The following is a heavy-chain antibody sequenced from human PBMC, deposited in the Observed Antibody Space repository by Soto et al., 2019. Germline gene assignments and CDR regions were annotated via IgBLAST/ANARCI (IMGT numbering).Heavy chain of an antibody. J-gene: IGHJ4*02. CDR2: IVPISGTT. Sequence: QVQLVQSGAEVKKPGSSVRVSCKTSGGTFSTYTISWVRQAPGQGLEWMGGIVPISGTTTDAQKFQGRVTITAAESTSTAYMEMSSLSSEGSVVYYWAIEVKRSAYYGSDFWGQGTLFTVSS. V-gene: IGHV1-69*01. CDR1: GGTFSTYT. CDR3: AIEVKRSAYYGSDF. D-gene: IGHD3-3*01.